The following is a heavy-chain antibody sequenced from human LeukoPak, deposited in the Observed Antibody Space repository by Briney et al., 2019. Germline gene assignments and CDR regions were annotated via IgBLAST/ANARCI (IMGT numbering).Heavy chain of an antibody. CDR3: AKDAGYSSSWYMGNYYYYYMDV. D-gene: IGHD6-13*01. V-gene: IGHV3-30*04. J-gene: IGHJ6*03. CDR2: ISCDGSNK. Sequence: PGGSLRLSCAASGFTFSSYAMHWVRQAPGKGLEWVAVISCDGSNKYYADSVKGRFTISRDNSKNTLYLQMNSLRAEDTAVYYCAKDAGYSSSWYMGNYYYYYMDVWGKGTTVTVSS. CDR1: GFTFSSYA.